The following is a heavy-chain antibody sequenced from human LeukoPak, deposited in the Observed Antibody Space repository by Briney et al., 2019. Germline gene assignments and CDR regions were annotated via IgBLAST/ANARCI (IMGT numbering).Heavy chain of an antibody. D-gene: IGHD3-10*02. CDR2: INHSGST. V-gene: IGHV4-34*01. CDR1: GFTFSSCW. Sequence: GSLRLSCAASGFTFSSCWMTWVRQPPGKGLEWIGEINHSGSTNYNPSLKSRVTISVDTSKNQFSLKLSSVTAADTAVYYCARGPFTMFLDYWGQGTLVTVSS. CDR3: ARGPFTMFLDY. J-gene: IGHJ4*02.